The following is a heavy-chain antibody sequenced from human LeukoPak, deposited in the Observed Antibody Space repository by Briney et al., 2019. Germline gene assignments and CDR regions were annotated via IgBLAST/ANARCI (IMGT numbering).Heavy chain of an antibody. V-gene: IGHV3-53*01. Sequence: GGSLRLSCAASGFTFSSYSMNWVRQAPGKGLEWVSVLYAGGESYYADSVLGRFTISRDNSNNTVFLEMNSLTADDTAIYFCARDSAGNQYSSGNFDLWGQGTLVTVSS. D-gene: IGHD3-10*01. CDR3: ARDSAGNQYSSGNFDL. J-gene: IGHJ4*02. CDR2: LYAGGES. CDR1: GFTFSSYS.